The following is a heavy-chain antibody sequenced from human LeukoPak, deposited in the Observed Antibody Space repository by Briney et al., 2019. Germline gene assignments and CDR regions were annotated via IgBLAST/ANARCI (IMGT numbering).Heavy chain of an antibody. D-gene: IGHD2-2*01. Sequence: SQTLSLTCAISGDSVSSNSAAWNWIRQSPSRGLEWLGRTYYRSKWYNDYAVSVKSRITINPDTSKNQFSLKLSSVTAADTAVYYCAAQLSIVVVPAASAPRDYGMDVWGQGTTVTVSS. CDR3: AAQLSIVVVPAASAPRDYGMDV. J-gene: IGHJ6*02. V-gene: IGHV6-1*01. CDR1: GDSVSSNSAA. CDR2: TYYRSKWYN.